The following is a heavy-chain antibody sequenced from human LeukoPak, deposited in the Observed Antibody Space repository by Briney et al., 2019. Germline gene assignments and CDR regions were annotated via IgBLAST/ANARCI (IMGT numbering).Heavy chain of an antibody. V-gene: IGHV3-21*04. CDR2: ISSRSSYI. Sequence: GSLRLSCAVSGFSFSNYGMNWVRQAPGKGLEWVSSISSRSSYIKYADSVKGRFTISRDNAKNSLYLQMNSLRAEDTALYYCARAMVRGVIYYYYMDVWGKGTTVTVSS. D-gene: IGHD3-10*01. CDR3: ARAMVRGVIYYYYMDV. CDR1: GFSFSNYG. J-gene: IGHJ6*03.